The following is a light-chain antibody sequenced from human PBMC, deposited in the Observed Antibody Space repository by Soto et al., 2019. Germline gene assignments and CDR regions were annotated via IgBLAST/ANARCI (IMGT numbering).Light chain of an antibody. CDR1: SSAVGSHDL. J-gene: IGLJ3*02. CDR3: CSYANDNWV. Sequence: QSALTQPASVSGSPGQSITISCTGTSSAVGSHDLVSWYQQHPGKAPKVMIYEVTKRPSGVSNRFSGSKSGNTASLTISGLQAEDEADYYCCSYANDNWVFGGGTKLTVL. CDR2: EVT. V-gene: IGLV2-23*02.